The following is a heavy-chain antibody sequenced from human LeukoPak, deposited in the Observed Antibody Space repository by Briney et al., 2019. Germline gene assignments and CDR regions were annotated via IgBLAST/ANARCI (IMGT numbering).Heavy chain of an antibody. J-gene: IGHJ4*02. Sequence: SETLSLTCAVSGYSISSGYYWGWIRQPPGKGLEWIGSIYHSGSTYYNPSPKSRVTISVDTSKNQFSLKLGSVTAADTAVYYCARQKPSGTLFDYWGQGTLVTVSS. CDR1: GYSISSGYY. CDR2: IYHSGST. CDR3: ARQKPSGTLFDY. V-gene: IGHV4-38-2*01. D-gene: IGHD1-14*01.